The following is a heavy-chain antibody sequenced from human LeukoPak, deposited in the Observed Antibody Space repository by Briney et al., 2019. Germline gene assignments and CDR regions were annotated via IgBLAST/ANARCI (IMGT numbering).Heavy chain of an antibody. J-gene: IGHJ4*02. Sequence: SETLSLTCTVSGYAISSGYYWGWIRQPPGKGLEWIGRTYRSGSTYYNPSLKSRVTISVDTSKNQFSLKLSSVSAADTAVYYCARRGNYDSSSFDYWGQGTLVTVSS. D-gene: IGHD3-22*01. CDR2: TYRSGST. CDR1: GYAISSGYY. V-gene: IGHV4-38-2*02. CDR3: ARRGNYDSSSFDY.